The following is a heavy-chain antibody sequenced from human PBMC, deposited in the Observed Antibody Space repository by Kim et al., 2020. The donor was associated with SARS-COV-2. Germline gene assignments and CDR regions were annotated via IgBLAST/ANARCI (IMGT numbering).Heavy chain of an antibody. J-gene: IGHJ6*02. Sequence: GGSLRLSCAASGFTFSSYAMHWVRQAPGKGLEWVAVISYDGSNKFYADSVKGRFTISRDNSKNTLYLQMNSLRAEDTAVYYCASSSGGAYYYGMDVWGQGTPVTVSS. CDR2: ISYDGSNK. CDR1: GFTFSSYA. V-gene: IGHV3-30-3*01. CDR3: ASSSGGAYYYGMDV. D-gene: IGHD6-6*01.